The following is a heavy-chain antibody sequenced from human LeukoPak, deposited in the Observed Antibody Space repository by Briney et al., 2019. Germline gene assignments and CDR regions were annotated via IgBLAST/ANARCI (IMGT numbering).Heavy chain of an antibody. CDR2: MNPNSGNT. J-gene: IGHJ4*02. D-gene: IGHD2-8*01. CDR3: ARGPYNGYYFDY. Sequence: GASVKVSCKASGYTFTSYDINWVRQATGQGLEWMGWMNPNSGNTGYAQKFQGRVTITRNTSISTAYMELSSLRSEDTAVYYCARGPYNGYYFDYWGQEILVTVSS. CDR1: GYTFTSYD. V-gene: IGHV1-8*03.